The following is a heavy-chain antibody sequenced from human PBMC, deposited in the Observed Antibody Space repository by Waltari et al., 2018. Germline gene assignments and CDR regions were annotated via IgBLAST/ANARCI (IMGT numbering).Heavy chain of an antibody. CDR2: INAGTGKT. D-gene: IGHD2-2*01. CDR3: ARTTHEIEDYAQY. J-gene: IGHJ1*01. Sequence: QVQLVQSGAEVKKPGASVKVSCKAYGYHFKDYVLHWVRQAPGQSLEWMGWINAGTGKTIYSQKFQGRVIITRDTSASTAYVELSSLASEDTAVYYCARTTHEIEDYAQYWGQGTLVTVSS. V-gene: IGHV1-3*01. CDR1: GYHFKDYV.